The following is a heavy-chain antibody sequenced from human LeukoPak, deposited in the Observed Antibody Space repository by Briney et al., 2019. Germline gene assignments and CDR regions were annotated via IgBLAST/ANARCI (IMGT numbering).Heavy chain of an antibody. D-gene: IGHD1-7*01. Sequence: PSETLSLTCAVYGGSFSGYYWSWLRQPPGKGLEWIGEINHSGSSNYNPSLKSRVTISVDTSKNQFSLKLSSVTAADTAVCYCARAYTLNWNYQGSGVLIFDYWGQGTLVTVSS. CDR2: INHSGSS. J-gene: IGHJ4*02. CDR3: ARAYTLNWNYQGSGVLIFDY. V-gene: IGHV4-34*01. CDR1: GGSFSGYY.